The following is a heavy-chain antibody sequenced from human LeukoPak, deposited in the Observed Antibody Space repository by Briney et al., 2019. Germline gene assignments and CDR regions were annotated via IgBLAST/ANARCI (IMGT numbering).Heavy chain of an antibody. Sequence: GASVKVSCKASGYTFTSYGISWVRQAPGQGLEWMGWISAYNGNTNYAQKLQGRVTMTTDTSTSTAYMELRSLRSDDTAVYYCARAHPSSNYDYVWGSYRGDAFDIWGQGTMVTVSS. D-gene: IGHD3-16*02. CDR1: GYTFTSYG. V-gene: IGHV1-18*01. CDR3: ARAHPSSNYDYVWGSYRGDAFDI. J-gene: IGHJ3*02. CDR2: ISAYNGNT.